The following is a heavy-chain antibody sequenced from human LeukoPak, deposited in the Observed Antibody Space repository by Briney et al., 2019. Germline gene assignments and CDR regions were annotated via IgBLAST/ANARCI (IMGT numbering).Heavy chain of an antibody. J-gene: IGHJ5*02. CDR1: GYIFTSYD. CDR3: ARDLGYSSGWDPKFDP. Sequence: GASVKVSCKASGYIFTSYDINWVRQATGQGLEWMGWVNPNSGNTGSAQKFQGRVTMTRNTSISTAYMELSSLRSEDTAVYYCARDLGYSSGWDPKFDPWGQGTLVTVSS. V-gene: IGHV1-8*01. D-gene: IGHD6-19*01. CDR2: VNPNSGNT.